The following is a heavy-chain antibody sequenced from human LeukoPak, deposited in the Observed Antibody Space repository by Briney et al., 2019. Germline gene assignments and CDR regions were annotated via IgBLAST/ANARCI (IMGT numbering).Heavy chain of an antibody. CDR2: MSGSGGST. D-gene: IGHD2-15*01. CDR1: GFTFGNYA. Sequence: GSLRLSCAASGFTFGNYAMSWVRQAPGKGLEWVSGMSGSGGSTEYADSVKGRFTISSDTSKNTLYLQMNSLRDEDTAVYYCAKSDCSVISCYVLDYWGQGTLVTVSS. V-gene: IGHV3-23*01. J-gene: IGHJ4*02. CDR3: AKSDCSVISCYVLDY.